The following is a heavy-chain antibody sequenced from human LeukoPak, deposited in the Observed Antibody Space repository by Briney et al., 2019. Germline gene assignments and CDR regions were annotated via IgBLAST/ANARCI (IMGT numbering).Heavy chain of an antibody. Sequence: PSETLSLTCTVSGGSISSYYWSWIRQPAGKGLEWIGRIYTSGSTNYNPSLKSRVTISVDTSKNQFSLKLSSVTAADTAVYYCARGPPPRIAAAEDYWGQGTLVTVSS. CDR3: ARGPPPRIAAAEDY. D-gene: IGHD6-13*01. CDR1: GGSISSYY. CDR2: IYTSGST. J-gene: IGHJ4*02. V-gene: IGHV4-4*07.